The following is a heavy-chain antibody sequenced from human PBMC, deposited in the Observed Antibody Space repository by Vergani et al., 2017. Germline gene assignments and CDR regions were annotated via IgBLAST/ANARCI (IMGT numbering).Heavy chain of an antibody. CDR1: GYTFGHFD. Sequence: QEQLLQSGGGVVQPGGSLRLPCIRSGYTFGHFDMHWARQAPGKGLAWVAFIRYDGSNPQYIDSVKGRFTIYRYNSKDTLFLQMNGLRPEDTGTYFCAKKGGSLYYYGVDVWGQGTTITVSS. CDR3: AKKGGSLYYYGVDV. CDR2: IRYDGSNP. J-gene: IGHJ6*02. V-gene: IGHV3-30*02. D-gene: IGHD1-26*01.